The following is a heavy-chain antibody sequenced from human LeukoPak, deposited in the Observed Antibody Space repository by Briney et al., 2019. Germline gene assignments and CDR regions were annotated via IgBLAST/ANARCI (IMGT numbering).Heavy chain of an antibody. D-gene: IGHD1-26*01. CDR1: GYTLTELS. CDR3: ATAAFSGSSAFDY. CDR2: FDPEDGET. Sequence: ASVKVSCTVSGYTLTELSMHWVRQAPGKGLEWMGGFDPEDGETIYAQKFQGRVTMTEDTSTDTAYMELSSLRSEDTAVYYCATAAFSGSSAFDYWGQGTLVTVSS. V-gene: IGHV1-24*01. J-gene: IGHJ4*02.